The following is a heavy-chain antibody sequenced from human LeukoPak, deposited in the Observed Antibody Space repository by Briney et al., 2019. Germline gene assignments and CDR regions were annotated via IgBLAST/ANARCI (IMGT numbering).Heavy chain of an antibody. CDR1: GGSFSGYY. CDR3: ARSMVRNLYHWFDP. Sequence: PSETLSLTCAVYGGSFSGYYWSWIRQPPGKGLEWIGEINHSGSTNYNPSLKSRVTISVDTPKNQFSLKLSSVTAADTAVYYCARSMVRNLYHWFDPWGQGTLVTVSS. J-gene: IGHJ5*02. D-gene: IGHD3-10*01. CDR2: INHSGST. V-gene: IGHV4-34*01.